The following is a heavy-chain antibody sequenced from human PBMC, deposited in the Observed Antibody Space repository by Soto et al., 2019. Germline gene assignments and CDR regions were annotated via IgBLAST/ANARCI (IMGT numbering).Heavy chain of an antibody. J-gene: IGHJ4*02. V-gene: IGHV1-69*13. CDR1: GGTFSSYA. D-gene: IGHD3-10*01. Sequence: SVKVYCKASGGTFSSYAISWVRQAPGQGLEWMGGIIPIFGTANYAQKFQGRVTITADESTSTAYMELSSLRSEDTAVYYCARDKLYQYYYGSGSYGPFDYWGQGTLVTVSS. CDR2: IIPIFGTA. CDR3: ARDKLYQYYYGSGSYGPFDY.